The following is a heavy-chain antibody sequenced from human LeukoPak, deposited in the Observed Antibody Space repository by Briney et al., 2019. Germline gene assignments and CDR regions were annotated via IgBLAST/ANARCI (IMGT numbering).Heavy chain of an antibody. CDR2: IFYSGST. V-gene: IGHV4-39*07. CDR3: ARGSYIYGHPPSLDY. D-gene: IGHD5-18*01. CDR1: SGSISTSNYY. J-gene: IGHJ4*02. Sequence: SETLSLTCTVSSGSISTSNYYWGWVRQPPGKALEWIGNIFYSGSTNYNPSLNSRVTISVDTSKNQFSLKLSSVTAADTAVYYCARGSYIYGHPPSLDYWGQGTLVTVSS.